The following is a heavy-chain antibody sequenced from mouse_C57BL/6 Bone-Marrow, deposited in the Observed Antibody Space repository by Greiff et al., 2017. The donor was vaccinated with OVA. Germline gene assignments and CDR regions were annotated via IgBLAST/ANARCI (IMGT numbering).Heavy chain of an antibody. CDR2: ISYDGSN. D-gene: IGHD2-2*01. CDR1: GYSITSGYY. V-gene: IGHV3-6*01. Sequence: EVQLVESGPGLVKPSQSLSLTCSVTGYSITSGYYWNWIRQFPGNKLEWMGYISYDGSNNYNPSLKNRISITRDTSKNQFFLKLNSVTTEDTATYYCARDGYDPYWGQGTLVTVSA. CDR3: ARDGYDPY. J-gene: IGHJ3*01.